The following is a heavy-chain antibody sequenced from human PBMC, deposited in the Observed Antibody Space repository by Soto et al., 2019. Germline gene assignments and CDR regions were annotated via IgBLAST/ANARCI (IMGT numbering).Heavy chain of an antibody. J-gene: IGHJ6*02. CDR2: VKSKVDGGTI. Sequence: GGSLRLSCVASGFTFKGAWMNWVRQAPGKGLEWVGRVKSKVDGGTIDYAAPVKGRFTISRDNSKNTLYLQMNSLRVEDTAVYYCARAWGTGTVYYDLLLYYYGLDVRGQGTTVTVSS. V-gene: IGHV3-15*07. D-gene: IGHD3-9*01. CDR3: ARAWGTGTVYYDLLLYYYGLDV. CDR1: GFTFKGAW.